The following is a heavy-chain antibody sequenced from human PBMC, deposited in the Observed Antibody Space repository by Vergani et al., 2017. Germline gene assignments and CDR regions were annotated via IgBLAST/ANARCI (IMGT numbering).Heavy chain of an antibody. CDR3: AKDLRYCSSTSCRPPYYGMDV. Sequence: VQLVESGGGLVQPGGSLRLSCAASGFTFSSYGMHWVRQAPGKGLEWVAVISYDGSNKYYADSVKGRFTISRDNSKNTLYLQMNSLRAEDTAVYYCAKDLRYCSSTSCRPPYYGMDVWGQGTTVTVSS. CDR1: GFTFSSYG. CDR2: ISYDGSNK. V-gene: IGHV3-30*18. D-gene: IGHD2-2*01. J-gene: IGHJ6*02.